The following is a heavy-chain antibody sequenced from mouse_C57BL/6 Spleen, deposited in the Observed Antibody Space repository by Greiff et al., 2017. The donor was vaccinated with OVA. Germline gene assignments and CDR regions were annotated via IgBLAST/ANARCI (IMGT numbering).Heavy chain of an antibody. V-gene: IGHV1-82*01. CDR3: ARTYFDY. J-gene: IGHJ2*01. CDR2: IYPGDGDT. CDR1: GYAFRSSW. Sequence: VQLQQSGPELVKPGASVKISCKASGYAFRSSWMNWVKQRPGKGLEWIGRIYPGDGDTNYNGKFKGKATLTADKSSSTAYMQLSSLTSEDSAVYFCARTYFDYWGQGTTLTVSS.